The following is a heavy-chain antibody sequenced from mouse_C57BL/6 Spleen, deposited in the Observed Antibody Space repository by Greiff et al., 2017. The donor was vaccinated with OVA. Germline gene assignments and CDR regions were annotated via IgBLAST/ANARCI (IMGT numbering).Heavy chain of an antibody. D-gene: IGHD1-1*01. CDR1: GFTFSSYA. CDR3: TRAEGYYYGSSPYAMDY. Sequence: EVQRVESGEGLVKPGGSLKLSCAASGFTFSSYAMSWVRQTPEKRLEWVAYISSGGDYIYYADTVKGRFTISRDNARNTLYLQMSSLKSEDTAMYYCTRAEGYYYGSSPYAMDYWGQGTSVTVSS. V-gene: IGHV5-9-1*02. CDR2: ISSGGDYI. J-gene: IGHJ4*01.